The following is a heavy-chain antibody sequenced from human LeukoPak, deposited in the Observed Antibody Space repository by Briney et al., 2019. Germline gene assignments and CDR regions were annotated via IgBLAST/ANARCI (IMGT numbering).Heavy chain of an antibody. V-gene: IGHV4-59*01. Sequence: SETLSLTCTVSGGSISGYYWAWIRQPPGKVLEWIGYIHYSGNTNYNPSLKSRVTMSVDTSKNQFSLILTSVTAADTAVYYCTKVANGGLSDYWGQGTLVTVSS. D-gene: IGHD2-8*01. CDR1: GGSISGYY. CDR3: TKVANGGLSDY. J-gene: IGHJ4*02. CDR2: IHYSGNT.